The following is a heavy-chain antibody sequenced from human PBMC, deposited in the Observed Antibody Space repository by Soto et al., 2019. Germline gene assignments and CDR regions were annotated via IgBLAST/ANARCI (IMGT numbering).Heavy chain of an antibody. CDR1: GYTFINYG. J-gene: IGHJ4*02. Sequence: ASVKVSCKASGYTFINYGINWVRQAPRQGLEWMGWISAYNGNTTYAQNLQGRDTMTTDTSTSTAYMELRSLRSDDTAVYYCERVGAYSSAPGPDFSVQGTLVTLSS. CDR3: ERVGAYSSAPGPDF. V-gene: IGHV1-18*01. CDR2: ISAYNGNT. D-gene: IGHD6-25*01.